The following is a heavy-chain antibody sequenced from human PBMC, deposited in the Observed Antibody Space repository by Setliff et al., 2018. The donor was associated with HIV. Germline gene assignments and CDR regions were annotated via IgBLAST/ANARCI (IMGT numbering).Heavy chain of an antibody. CDR3: ARGDDYNNHVDDY. V-gene: IGHV3-48*01. D-gene: IGHD4-4*01. Sequence: GGSLRLSCAASGLTFSSHWMSWVRQAPGKGLEWISYISSSRSTIYYADSVKGRFTISRDNAKSSLYLQVNSLRVDDTAVYYCARGDDYNNHVDDYWGQGTLVTVSS. J-gene: IGHJ4*02. CDR1: GLTFSSHW. CDR2: ISSSRSTI.